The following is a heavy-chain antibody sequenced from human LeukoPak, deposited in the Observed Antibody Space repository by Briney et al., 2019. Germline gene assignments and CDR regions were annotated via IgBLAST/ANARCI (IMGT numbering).Heavy chain of an antibody. J-gene: IGHJ5*02. D-gene: IGHD6-13*01. V-gene: IGHV1-2*02. Sequence: ASVKVSCKASGYTFTGYYMHWVRQAPGQGLEWMGWINPNSGGTNYAQKFQGRVTMTRDTSISTAYMELSRLRSDDTAVYYCARLSSSFDNWFDPWGQGTLVTDSS. CDR3: ARLSSSFDNWFDP. CDR2: INPNSGGT. CDR1: GYTFTGYY.